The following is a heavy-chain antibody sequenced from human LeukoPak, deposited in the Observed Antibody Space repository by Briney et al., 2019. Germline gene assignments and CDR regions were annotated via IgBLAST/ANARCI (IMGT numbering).Heavy chain of an antibody. D-gene: IGHD4-17*01. CDR2: INPNSGGT. Sequence: ASVKVSCKASGYTFTGYYMHWVRQAPGQGLEWMGWINPNSGGTNYAQKFQGRVTMTRDTSISTAYMELSRLRSDDTAVYYCARAYGDYVFGYYYYYYMDVWGKGTTVTVSS. CDR3: ARAYGDYVFGYYYYYYMDV. CDR1: GYTFTGYY. J-gene: IGHJ6*03. V-gene: IGHV1-2*02.